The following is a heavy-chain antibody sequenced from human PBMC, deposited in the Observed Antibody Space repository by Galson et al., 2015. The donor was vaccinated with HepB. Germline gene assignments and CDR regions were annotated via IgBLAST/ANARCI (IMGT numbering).Heavy chain of an antibody. J-gene: IGHJ4*02. D-gene: IGHD5-18*01. Sequence: SLRLSCAASGFTFSGSAMHWVRQASGKGLEWVGRIRSKANSYATAYAASVKGRFTISRDDSKNTAYLQMNSLKTEDTAVYYCTSRGYSYGPMFWGQGTLVTVSS. V-gene: IGHV3-73*01. CDR2: IRSKANSYAT. CDR1: GFTFSGSA. CDR3: TSRGYSYGPMF.